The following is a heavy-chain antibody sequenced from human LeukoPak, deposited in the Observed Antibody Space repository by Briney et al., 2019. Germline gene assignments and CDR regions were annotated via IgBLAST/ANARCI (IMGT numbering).Heavy chain of an antibody. D-gene: IGHD1-1*01. CDR2: IHHDGNT. V-gene: IGHV4-4*02. Sequence: SETLSLTCVVSGGFISSGYWWSWVRQPPGKGLEWIGEIHHDGNTNYNPSLKSRVTISVDTSKNQFSLKLSSVTAADTAVYYCARDVEGGWKPMFDYWGQGTLVTVSS. J-gene: IGHJ4*02. CDR1: GGFISSGYW. CDR3: ARDVEGGWKPMFDY.